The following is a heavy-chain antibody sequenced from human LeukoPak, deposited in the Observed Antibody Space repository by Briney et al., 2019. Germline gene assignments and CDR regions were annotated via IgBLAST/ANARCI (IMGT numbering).Heavy chain of an antibody. D-gene: IGHD3-10*01. V-gene: IGHV4-31*03. CDR1: GGSISSGGYY. CDR2: IYYSGST. J-gene: IGHJ2*01. Sequence: SETLSLTCTVSGGSISSGGYYWSWIRQHPGKGLEWIGYIYYSGSTYYNPSLKSRVTISIDTSKNYFSLKLNSVIAADTAVYYCARDRPGSYWYFDLWGRGTLVTVSS. CDR3: ARDRPGSYWYFDL.